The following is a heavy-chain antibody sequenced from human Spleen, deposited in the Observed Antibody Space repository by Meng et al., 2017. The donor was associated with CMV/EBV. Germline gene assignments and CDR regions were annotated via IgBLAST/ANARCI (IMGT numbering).Heavy chain of an antibody. J-gene: IGHJ4*02. V-gene: IGHV3-23*03. D-gene: IGHD4-17*01. CDR1: GFTFSSYA. CDR2: IYSGGSST. Sequence: GGSLRLSCAASGFTFSSYAMHWVRQAPGKGLEWVSVIYSGGSSTYHADSVKGRFTISRDISKNTLYLQMNSLRAEDTAVYYCAKGRTSVTSPFDYWGQGTLVTVS. CDR3: AKGRTSVTSPFDY.